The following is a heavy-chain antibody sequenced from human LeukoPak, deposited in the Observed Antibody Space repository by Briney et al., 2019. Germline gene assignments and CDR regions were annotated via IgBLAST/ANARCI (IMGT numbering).Heavy chain of an antibody. CDR1: GGPFSGYF. D-gene: IGHD3-10*01. J-gene: IGHJ4*02. Sequence: SETLSLTCAVSGGPFSGYFWSWIRQSSGKGLEWIGKIHNSGTTNYNPSLNSRVTISEDTSKNQFYLNLSSVTAADTAVYYCARRYYYNLGSFPFDFWGQGTLVTVSS. CDR2: IHNSGTT. V-gene: IGHV4-34*01. CDR3: ARRYYYNLGSFPFDF.